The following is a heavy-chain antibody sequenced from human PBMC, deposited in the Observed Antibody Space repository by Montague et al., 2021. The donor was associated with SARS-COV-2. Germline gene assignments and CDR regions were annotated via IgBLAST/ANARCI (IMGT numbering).Heavy chain of an antibody. D-gene: IGHD3-22*01. J-gene: IGHJ4*02. CDR1: GFSFESYE. Sequence: LRLSCAASGFSFESYEMNWVRQAPGKGLEWVPHIGSSNSDIYYADSVTGRFTISRDNAKNSLFLQMNSLRAADTAVYYCASSYYYDKSGLDYWGQGTLDTVSS. V-gene: IGHV3-48*03. CDR3: ASSYYYDKSGLDY. CDR2: IGSSNSDI.